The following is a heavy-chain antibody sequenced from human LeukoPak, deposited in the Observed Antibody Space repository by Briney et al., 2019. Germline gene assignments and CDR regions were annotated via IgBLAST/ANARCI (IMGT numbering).Heavy chain of an antibody. V-gene: IGHV4-38-2*02. CDR2: FHRGRI. CDR3: ARAPSSYESGNGYPNLCWLDP. Sequence: PSETLSLTCKVSGYPIGLDYYWVWIRQAPGRGLQWIGGFHRGRIQYNSALKSRVTISIDSSKNQFSLRMWPVTAADTAFYFCARAPSSYESGNGYPNLCWLDPWGQGALVTVSS. J-gene: IGHJ5*02. CDR1: GYPIGLDYY. D-gene: IGHD5-24*01.